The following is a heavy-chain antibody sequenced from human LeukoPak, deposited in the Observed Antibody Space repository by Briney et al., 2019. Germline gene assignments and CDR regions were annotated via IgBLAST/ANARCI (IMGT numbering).Heavy chain of an antibody. CDR2: ISTYNGNT. CDR1: GYSFTSYA. D-gene: IGHD6-25*01. J-gene: IGHJ4*02. CDR3: GRHDGGSGWPWLGIDY. Sequence: ASVKVSCEASGYSFTSYAISWVRQAPGQGLEWMGWISTYNGNTNYAQKFQGRVTMTTDTPTSTVYMELRSLRSDDTAVYYCGRHDGGSGWPWLGIDYWGQGTLVTVSS. V-gene: IGHV1-18*01.